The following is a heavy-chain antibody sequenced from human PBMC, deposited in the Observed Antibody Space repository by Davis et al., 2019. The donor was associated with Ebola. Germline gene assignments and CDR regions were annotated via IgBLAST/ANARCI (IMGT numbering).Heavy chain of an antibody. CDR3: ARDITLRGPFDP. CDR2: IYSGGST. CDR1: RFTFSTYA. Sequence: GESLKISCAASRFTFSTYAMNWVRQAPGKGLEWVSVIYSGGSTYYADSVKGRFTISRDNSKKTLYLQMNSLRAEDTAVYYCARDITLRGPFDPWGQGTLVTVSS. D-gene: IGHD3-10*01. J-gene: IGHJ5*02. V-gene: IGHV3-66*01.